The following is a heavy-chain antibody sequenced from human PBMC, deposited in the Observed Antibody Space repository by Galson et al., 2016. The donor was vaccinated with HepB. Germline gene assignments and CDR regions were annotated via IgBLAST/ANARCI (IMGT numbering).Heavy chain of an antibody. CDR3: AKGHGGSGWYDYFDY. V-gene: IGHV3-23*01. CDR2: ISGPGWST. CDR1: GFTFSSYA. Sequence: SLRLSCAASGFTFSSYAMSWVRQAPGKGLKWVSAISGPGWSTFYADSVKGRFTISRDNSKNTLYLEMNSRRADDTAVYYCAKGHGGSGWYDYFDYWGQGTLVTVSS. J-gene: IGHJ4*02. D-gene: IGHD6-19*01.